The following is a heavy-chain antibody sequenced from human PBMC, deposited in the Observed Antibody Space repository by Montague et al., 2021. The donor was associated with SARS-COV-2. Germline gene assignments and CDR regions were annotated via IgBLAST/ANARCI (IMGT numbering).Heavy chain of an antibody. CDR1: GFTFSSYG. J-gene: IGHJ6*02. CDR2: IWYDVSNK. D-gene: IGHD3-22*01. CDR3: ARDGHYYDSSGYYYAPYYYYGMDV. V-gene: IGHV3-33*01. Sequence: SLRLSCAASGFTFSSYGMHWVRQAPGKVLEWVAVIWYDVSNKYXXXSXXXRFXISRDNSKNTLYLQLNSLRAEDTAVYYCARDGHYYDSSGYYYAPYYYYGMDVWGQGTTVTVSS.